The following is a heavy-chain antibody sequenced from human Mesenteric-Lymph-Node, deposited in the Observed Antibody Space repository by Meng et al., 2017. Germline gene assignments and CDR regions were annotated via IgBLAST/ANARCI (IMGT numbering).Heavy chain of an antibody. J-gene: IGHJ4*02. Sequence: GESLKISCAASGFTFSDYYMSWIRQAPGKGLEWVSSISSSSSYIYYADSVKGRFTISRDNSKNTLFLQMNSLTAEDTAVYYCAKGQNYGSGSYYGHFDSWGQGNLVTVSS. CDR3: AKGQNYGSGSYYGHFDS. CDR2: ISSSSSYI. CDR1: GFTFSDYY. D-gene: IGHD3-10*01. V-gene: IGHV3-11*05.